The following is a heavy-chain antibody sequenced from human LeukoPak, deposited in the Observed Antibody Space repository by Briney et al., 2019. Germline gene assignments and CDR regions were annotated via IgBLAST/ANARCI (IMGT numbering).Heavy chain of an antibody. CDR2: ITTSSSYI. V-gene: IGHV3-21*04. D-gene: IGHD3-10*01. CDR3: AREVEIGDYYYGMDV. J-gene: IGHJ6*02. CDR1: GFTFSSYS. Sequence: PGGSLRLSCAASGFTFSSYSMDWVRQAPGKGLEWVSSITTSSSYIYYADSMKGRFTISRDNAKNSLYLQMNSLRADDTAVYYCAREVEIGDYYYGMDVWGQGTTVTVSS.